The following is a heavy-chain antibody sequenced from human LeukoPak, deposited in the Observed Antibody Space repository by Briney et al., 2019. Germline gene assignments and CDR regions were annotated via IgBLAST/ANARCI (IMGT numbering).Heavy chain of an antibody. CDR1: GFTFSSYE. Sequence: GGSLRLSCAASGFTFSSYEMNWVRQAPGKGLEWFSSIFPSGGEIHYADSVRGRFTISRDNSKSTLSLQMNSLRAEDTAIYYCATYRQVLLPFESWGQGTLVTVSS. V-gene: IGHV3-23*01. CDR2: IFPSGGEI. D-gene: IGHD2-8*02. J-gene: IGHJ4*02. CDR3: ATYRQVLLPFES.